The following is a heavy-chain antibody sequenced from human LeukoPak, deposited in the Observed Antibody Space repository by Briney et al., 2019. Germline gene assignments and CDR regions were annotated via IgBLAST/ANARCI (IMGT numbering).Heavy chain of an antibody. J-gene: IGHJ3*02. CDR2: ISGSGGST. CDR1: GFTFSSYA. V-gene: IGHV3-23*01. Sequence: LGGSLRLSCAASGFTFSSYAMSWVRQAPGKGLEWVSAISGSGGSTYYADSVKGRFTISRDNSKNTLYLQMNSLRAEDTAVYYCAKDRIGYYDSSGYYYGADDAFDIWGQGTMVTVSS. CDR3: AKDRIGYYDSSGYYYGADDAFDI. D-gene: IGHD3-22*01.